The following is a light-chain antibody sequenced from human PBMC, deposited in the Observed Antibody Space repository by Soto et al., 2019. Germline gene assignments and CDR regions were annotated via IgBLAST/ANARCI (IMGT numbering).Light chain of an antibody. V-gene: IGLV2-14*01. J-gene: IGLJ1*01. CDR3: SSSTTFTTLG. Sequence: QPKLAQPGSMLEPPGHCITIYCTGTSNDVGSYDFVSWYQQQPGKAPKLLIYEVSNRPSGVSHRFSGSKSDNTASLTISGLQSEDEADYDCSSSTTFTTLGFGAGTKVTVL. CDR1: SNDVGSYDF. CDR2: EVS.